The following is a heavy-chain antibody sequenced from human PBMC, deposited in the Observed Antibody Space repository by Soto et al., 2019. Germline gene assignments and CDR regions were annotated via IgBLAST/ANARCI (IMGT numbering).Heavy chain of an antibody. CDR1: GVTFSRYG. J-gene: IGHJ6*02. Sequence: GSLSLSGAAAGVTFSRYGMHWVRQAPGKGLEWVAVISYDGSNKYYVDSVKGRFTISRDNSKNTLYLQMKSMRAEDTAVYYCAREQGSRLYYYYGMDVWGQGTTVTVPS. CDR2: ISYDGSNK. V-gene: IGHV3-30*14. D-gene: IGHD3-10*01. CDR3: AREQGSRLYYYYGMDV.